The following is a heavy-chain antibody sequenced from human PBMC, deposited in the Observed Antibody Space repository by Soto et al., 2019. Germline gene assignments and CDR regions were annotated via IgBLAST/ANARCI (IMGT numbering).Heavy chain of an antibody. CDR3: ASQPFDYYDSLGWFDP. V-gene: IGHV1-69*04. Sequence: SVKVSCKASGYTFSNYDMNWVRQATGQGPEWMGRIIPILGIANYAQKFQGRVTITADKSTSTAYMELSSLRSEDTAVYYCASQPFDYYDSLGWFDPWGQGTLVTVSS. CDR2: IIPILGIA. D-gene: IGHD3-22*01. J-gene: IGHJ5*02. CDR1: GYTFSNYD.